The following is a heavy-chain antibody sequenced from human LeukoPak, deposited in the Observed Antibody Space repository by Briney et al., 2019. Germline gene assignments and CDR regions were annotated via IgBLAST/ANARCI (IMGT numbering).Heavy chain of an antibody. CDR1: GGSISSSSYY. D-gene: IGHD3-3*01. J-gene: IGHJ4*02. CDR3: ARLEILDYFDY. V-gene: IGHV4-39*01. CDR2: IYYSGST. Sequence: SETLSLTCTVSGGSISSSSYYWGWIRQPPGKGLEWIGSIYYSGSTYYNPSLKSRVTISVDTSKNQFSLKLSSVTAADTAVYYCARLEILDYFDYWGQGTLVTVSS.